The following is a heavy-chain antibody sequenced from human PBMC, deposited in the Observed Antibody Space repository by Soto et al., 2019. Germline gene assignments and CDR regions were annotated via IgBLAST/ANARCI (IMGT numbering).Heavy chain of an antibody. Sequence: PAETLSPTCTVSGRSISRYYWSWVWQPPRKGLEWMGYIYYSGSTNYNPSLNSRVTISVDTSKDQFSLKLSSVTAADTAVYYCARDRYSSGWYPNGGYFDYWGQGTLVAVSS. CDR1: GRSISRYY. J-gene: IGHJ4*02. CDR3: ARDRYSSGWYPNGGYFDY. CDR2: IYYSGST. V-gene: IGHV4-59*01. D-gene: IGHD6-19*01.